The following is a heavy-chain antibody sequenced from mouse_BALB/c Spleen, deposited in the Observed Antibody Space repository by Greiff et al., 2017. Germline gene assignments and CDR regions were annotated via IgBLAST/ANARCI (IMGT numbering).Heavy chain of an antibody. CDR2: ISSGGSYT. CDR1: GFTFSSYG. D-gene: IGHD2-2*01. V-gene: IGHV5-6*01. J-gene: IGHJ3*01. Sequence: VQLKESGGDLVKPGGSLKLSCAASGFTFSSYGMSWVRQTPDKRLEWVATISSGGSYTYYPDSVKGRFTISRDKAKNTLYLQMSSLKSEDTAMYYCAREGEWLPAFAYGGQGTLVTVSA. CDR3: AREGEWLPAFAY.